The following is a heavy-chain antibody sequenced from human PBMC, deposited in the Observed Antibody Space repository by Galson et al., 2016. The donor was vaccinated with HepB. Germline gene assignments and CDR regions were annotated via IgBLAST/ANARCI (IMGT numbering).Heavy chain of an antibody. V-gene: IGHV3-11*03. Sequence: SLRLSCAASGFTFSDYYMSWIRQAPGKGLECISYISSSSSYTKYADSVRGRFTISRDNGKNSLYLQMNSLKTEDTAAYYCTTSSTRGYTYGPSAYWGRGTLVAVSS. D-gene: IGHD5-18*01. CDR1: GFTFSDYY. CDR3: TTSSTRGYTYGPSAY. CDR2: ISSSSSYT. J-gene: IGHJ4*02.